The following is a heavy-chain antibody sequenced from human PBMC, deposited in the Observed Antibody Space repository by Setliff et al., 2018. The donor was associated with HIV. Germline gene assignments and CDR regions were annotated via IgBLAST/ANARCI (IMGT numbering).Heavy chain of an antibody. Sequence: ASETLSLTCTVSGGSISSYYWSWIRQPPGKGLEWIGYIYYSGSTNYNPSLKSRVTISVDTSKNQFSLKLSSVTAAGTAVYYCARGGSSGWERGLGYYYYYYMDVWGKGTTVTVSS. CDR3: ARGGSSGWERGLGYYYYYYMDV. J-gene: IGHJ6*03. V-gene: IGHV4-59*01. CDR2: IYYSGST. CDR1: GGSISSYY. D-gene: IGHD6-19*01.